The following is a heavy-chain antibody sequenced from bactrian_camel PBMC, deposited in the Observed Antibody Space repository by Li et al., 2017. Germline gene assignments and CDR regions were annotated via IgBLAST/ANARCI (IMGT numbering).Heavy chain of an antibody. J-gene: IGHJ4*01. D-gene: IGHD4*01. Sequence: HVQLVESGGGSVQAGGSLRLSCTRSGFTFDDSDMAWYRQGPGNECELVSSINTRGITYYAASVKGRFTVSLDNALSTLHLRMNDLKPEDTAVYYCAAQQRLWNTIQTMTPAYWSQGTQVTVS. CDR2: INTRGIT. CDR3: AAQQRLWNTIQTMTPAY. V-gene: IGHV3S55*01. CDR1: GFTFDDSD.